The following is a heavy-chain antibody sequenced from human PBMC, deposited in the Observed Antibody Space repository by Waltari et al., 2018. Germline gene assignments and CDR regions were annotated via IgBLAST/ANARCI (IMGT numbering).Heavy chain of an antibody. V-gene: IGHV3-15*01. J-gene: IGHJ4*02. CDR2: IKGRAEGGTT. CDR3: TAASSSCSCYDS. CDR1: GFTFDNAW. Sequence: EVQLVESGGGLVKPGGSLRLSCAASGFTFDNAWMSWFRQAPGKGLGEVGRIKGRAEGGTTDYVAPVEGRFTISRDDSKNTLYLQMSSLKTEDTAVYYCTAASSSCSCYDSWGQGTLVTVSS. D-gene: IGHD2-21*01.